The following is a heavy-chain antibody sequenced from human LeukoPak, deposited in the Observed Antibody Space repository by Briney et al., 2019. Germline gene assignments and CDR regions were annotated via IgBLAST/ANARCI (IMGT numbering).Heavy chain of an antibody. CDR3: ARMSGYYDY. Sequence: ASVKVSCKASGYTFTSYGISWVRQAPGQGLEWMGWISAYNGNTNYAQKLQGRVTMTRDTSTSTVYMELSSLRSEDTAVYYCARMSGYYDYWGQGTLVTVSS. CDR2: ISAYNGNT. D-gene: IGHD3-3*01. CDR1: GYTFTSYG. V-gene: IGHV1-18*01. J-gene: IGHJ4*02.